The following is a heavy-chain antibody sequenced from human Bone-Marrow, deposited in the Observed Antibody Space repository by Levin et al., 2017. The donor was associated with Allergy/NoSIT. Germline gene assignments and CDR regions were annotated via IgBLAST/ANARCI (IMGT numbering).Heavy chain of an antibody. D-gene: IGHD6-13*01. CDR2: INPRSGYT. CDR1: GYPFSNYY. J-gene: IGHJ4*02. Sequence: PGASVKVSCKGSGYPFSNYYIHWVRQAPGQGLEWMGVINPRSGYTKYAQSFQGRVTMTSDTSTSTVYMELASLRSGDTAVFFCARGDSSSYYLFSDYWGQGTLVTVSS. V-gene: IGHV1-46*03. CDR3: ARGDSSSYYLFSDY.